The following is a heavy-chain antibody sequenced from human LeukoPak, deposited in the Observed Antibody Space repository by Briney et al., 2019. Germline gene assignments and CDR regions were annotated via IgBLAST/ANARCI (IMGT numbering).Heavy chain of an antibody. Sequence: GGSLRLSXAASGFTFSXXXXXXISQAPGKXVXXXXYISSXGGYTNYADSVXXXXXISXDNAKNSLYLQMNSLRAEDTAVYYCASPAAGTNSDFWGQGTLVTVS. D-gene: IGHD6-13*01. CDR1: GFTFSXXX. CDR3: ASPAAGTNSDF. J-gene: IGHJ4*02. V-gene: IGHV3-11*03. CDR2: ISSXGGYT.